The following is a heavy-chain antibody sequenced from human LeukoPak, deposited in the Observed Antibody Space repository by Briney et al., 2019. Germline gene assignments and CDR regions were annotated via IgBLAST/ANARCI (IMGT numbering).Heavy chain of an antibody. CDR1: GGTFSSYA. CDR2: IIPIFGTA. CDR3: AGVLIAARPLWYYYYYMDV. Sequence: ASVKVSCKASGGTFSSYAISWVRQAPGQGLEWMGGIIPIFGTANYAQKFQGRVTITADKSTSTAYMELSSLRSEDTAVYYCAGVLIAARPLWYYYYYMDVWGKGTTVTVSS. D-gene: IGHD6-6*01. J-gene: IGHJ6*03. V-gene: IGHV1-69*06.